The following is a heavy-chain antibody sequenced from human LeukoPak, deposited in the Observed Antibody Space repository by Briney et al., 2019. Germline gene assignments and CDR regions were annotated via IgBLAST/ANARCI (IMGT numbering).Heavy chain of an antibody. J-gene: IGHJ4*02. Sequence: SETLSLTCTVSGYSISSGYYWGWIRQPPGKGLEWIGGVYHSGTTHYNPSLKSRVTISVDTSKNQFSLKLNSVTAADTAVYYCASSPFCSGGSCYSGDYFDYWGQGTLVTVSS. CDR3: ASSPFCSGGSCYSGDYFDY. CDR2: VYHSGTT. V-gene: IGHV4-38-2*02. D-gene: IGHD2-15*01. CDR1: GYSISSGYY.